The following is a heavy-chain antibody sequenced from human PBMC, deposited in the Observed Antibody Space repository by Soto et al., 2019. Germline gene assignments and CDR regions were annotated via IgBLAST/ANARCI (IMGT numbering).Heavy chain of an antibody. CDR2: IYWDDDK. CDR1: GFSLTTSGVG. CDR3: AHRVLRTVFGLVTTTAIYFDF. Sequence: ITLNESGPTVVRPTETLTLTCRFSGFSLTTSGVGVGWIRQSPGKAPEWLALIYWDDDKRYSASLKSRLTTTTATSKNQVVLTVSDLDPTDTATYYCAHRVLRTVFGLVTTTAIYFDFWGQGTPVAVSS. D-gene: IGHD3-3*01. J-gene: IGHJ4*02. V-gene: IGHV2-5*02.